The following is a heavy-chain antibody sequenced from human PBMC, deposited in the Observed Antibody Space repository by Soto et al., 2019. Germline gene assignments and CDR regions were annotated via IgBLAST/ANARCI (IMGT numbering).Heavy chain of an antibody. CDR1: GFTFSSYA. Sequence: GGSLRLSCAASGFTFSSYAMSWVRQAPGKGLEWVSAISGSGGSTYYADSVKGRFTISRDNSKNTLYLQMNSLRAEDTAIYYCAKAALRSRGQNWFDPWGQGTLVTVSS. CDR2: ISGSGGST. D-gene: IGHD1-26*01. CDR3: AKAALRSRGQNWFDP. V-gene: IGHV3-23*01. J-gene: IGHJ5*02.